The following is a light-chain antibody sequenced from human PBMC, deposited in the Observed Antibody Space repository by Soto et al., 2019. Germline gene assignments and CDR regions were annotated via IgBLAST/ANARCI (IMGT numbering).Light chain of an antibody. V-gene: IGLV2-11*01. CDR1: SGDVGRYAY. J-gene: IGLJ3*02. CDR3: ATWDDSLSGWV. Sequence: QSALTQPRSVSGSPGQSVAISCTGTSGDVGRYAYVSWYQQLPDRAPKLLIHDVNKRPSGVPDRFSGSKSGSSASLAISGLRSEDEADYYCATWDDSLSGWVFGGGTKVTVL. CDR2: DVN.